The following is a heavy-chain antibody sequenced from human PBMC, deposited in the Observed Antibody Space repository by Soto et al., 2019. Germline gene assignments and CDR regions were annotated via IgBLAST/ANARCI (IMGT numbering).Heavy chain of an antibody. CDR3: ARRYYYGSGSAGDSMDV. J-gene: IGHJ6*02. CDR1: GGSISSGGYY. D-gene: IGHD3-10*01. CDR2: IYYSGST. Sequence: SETLSLTCTVSGGSISSGGYYWSWIRQHPGKGLEWIGYIYYSGSTYYNPSLKSRVTISVDTSKNQFSLKLSSVTAADTAVYYCARRYYYGSGSAGDSMDVWGQGTTVTVSS. V-gene: IGHV4-31*03.